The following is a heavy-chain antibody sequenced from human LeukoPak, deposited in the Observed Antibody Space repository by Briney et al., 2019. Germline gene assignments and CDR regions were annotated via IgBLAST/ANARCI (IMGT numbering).Heavy chain of an antibody. CDR1: GFTFSSYW. Sequence: QSGGSLRLSCAASGFTFSSYWMHWVRQAPGKGLEWVSAISGSGGSTYYADSVKGRFTISRDNSKNTLYLQMNSLRAEDTAVYYCAKDKEAYGSGSPPDYWGQGTLVTVSS. D-gene: IGHD3-10*01. J-gene: IGHJ4*02. CDR2: ISGSGGST. CDR3: AKDKEAYGSGSPPDY. V-gene: IGHV3-23*01.